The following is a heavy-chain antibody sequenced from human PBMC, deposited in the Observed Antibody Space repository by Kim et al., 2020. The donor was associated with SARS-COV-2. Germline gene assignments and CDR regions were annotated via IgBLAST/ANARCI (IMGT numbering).Heavy chain of an antibody. J-gene: IGHJ3*02. CDR3: ARARRWYSSSWYGNDAFDI. CDR2: INPNSGDT. D-gene: IGHD6-13*01. V-gene: IGHV1-2*02. CDR1: GYTFTGYH. Sequence: ASVKVSCKASGYTFTGYHVHWVRQAPGQGLEWMGWINPNSGDTNYEQKFQGRVTMTRDTSISTAYMEMSRLRSDDTAVFYCARARRWYSSSWYGNDAFDIWGQGTMVTVSS.